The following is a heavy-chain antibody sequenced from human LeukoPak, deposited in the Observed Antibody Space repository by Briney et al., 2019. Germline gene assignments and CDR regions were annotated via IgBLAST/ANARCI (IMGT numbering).Heavy chain of an antibody. CDR1: GFTFSSYA. D-gene: IGHD2-2*01. J-gene: IGHJ5*02. V-gene: IGHV3-23*01. Sequence: GGSLRLSCAASGFTFSSYALSWVRQAPGKGLEWVSAISGSGGSTYYADSVKGRFTISRDNSKNTLYLQMNSLRAEDTAVYYCAKERYCSSTSCQSGLDPWGQGTLVTVSS. CDR2: ISGSGGST. CDR3: AKERYCSSTSCQSGLDP.